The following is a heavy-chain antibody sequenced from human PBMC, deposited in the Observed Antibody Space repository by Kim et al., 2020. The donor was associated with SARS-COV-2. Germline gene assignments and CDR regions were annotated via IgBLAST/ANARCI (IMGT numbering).Heavy chain of an antibody. Sequence: GNTRYNPSLKGRVTISLDTSENHFSLSLTSVTAADTAVYYCARGAGWWDVWGHGTTVTVSS. CDR3: ARGAGWWDV. D-gene: IGHD2-8*01. V-gene: IGHV4-61*03. J-gene: IGHJ6*02. CDR2: GNT.